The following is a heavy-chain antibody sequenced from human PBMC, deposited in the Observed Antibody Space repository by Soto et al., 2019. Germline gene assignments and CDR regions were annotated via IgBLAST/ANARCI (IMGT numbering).Heavy chain of an antibody. J-gene: IGHJ4*02. CDR3: AKHRGDYVWGSYRYTSNYFDY. V-gene: IGHV3-23*01. CDR1: GFTLSTFA. Sequence: GSLRLSCAVSGFTLSTFAMTWVRQAPGKGLECVSGIVGSGSQIHYADSVKGRFTISKDKSKNTLYLQMNSLRAEDTAVYYCAKHRGDYVWGSYRYTSNYFDYWGQGTLVTVSS. D-gene: IGHD3-16*02. CDR2: IVGSGSQI.